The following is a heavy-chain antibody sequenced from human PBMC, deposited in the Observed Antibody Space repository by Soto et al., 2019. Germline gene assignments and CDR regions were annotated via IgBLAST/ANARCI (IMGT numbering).Heavy chain of an antibody. CDR1: GGTFSSNT. Sequence: GASVKVSCKASGGTFSSNTISWVRQAPGQGLEWMAGIIPIFDTAKYAQRFQGRLTITADESTSTAYMELSSLRSEDTAVYYCARGHPNTVPVWGRPPSECWGKGTTVTVSS. CDR2: IIPIFDTA. V-gene: IGHV1-69*13. D-gene: IGHD3-16*01. CDR3: ARGHPNTVPVWGRPPSEC. J-gene: IGHJ6*04.